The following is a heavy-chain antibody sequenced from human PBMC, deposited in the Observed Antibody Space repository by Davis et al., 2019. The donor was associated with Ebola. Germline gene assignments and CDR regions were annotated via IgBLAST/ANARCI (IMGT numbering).Heavy chain of an antibody. CDR1: GFTFSSYG. CDR2: ISYDGSNK. Sequence: PGGSLRLSCAASGFTFSSYGMHWVRQAPGKGLEWVAVISYDGSNKYYADSVKGRFTISRDNSKNTLYLQMNSLRAEDTAVYYCAKGVVVVAAGWFDPWGQGTLVTVSS. D-gene: IGHD2-15*01. J-gene: IGHJ5*02. V-gene: IGHV3-30*18. CDR3: AKGVVVVAAGWFDP.